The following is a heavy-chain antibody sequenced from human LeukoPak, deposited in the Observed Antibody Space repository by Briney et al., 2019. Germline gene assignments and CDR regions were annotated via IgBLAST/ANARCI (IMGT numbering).Heavy chain of an antibody. V-gene: IGHV3-21*01. CDR2: ISSSSTYI. CDR3: ARGDCSGGSCYLSLTTIDY. CDR1: GFTFSSYS. D-gene: IGHD2-15*01. Sequence: GGSLRLSCTASGFTFSSYSMNWVRQAPGKGLEWVSFISSSSTYIYYAESVKGRFTISRDNAKNSLYLQMNSLRAEDTAVYYCARGDCSGGSCYLSLTTIDYWGQGTLVTVSS. J-gene: IGHJ4*02.